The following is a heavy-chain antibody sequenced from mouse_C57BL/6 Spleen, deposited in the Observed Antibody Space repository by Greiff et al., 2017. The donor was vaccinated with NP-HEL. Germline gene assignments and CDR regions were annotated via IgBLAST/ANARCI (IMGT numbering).Heavy chain of an antibody. D-gene: IGHD2-2*01. CDR1: GFNIKDYY. J-gene: IGHJ2*01. CDR2: IDPEDGET. Sequence: VQLQQSGAELVKPGASVKLSCTASGFNIKDYYMHWVKQRTEQGLEWIGRIDPEDGETNYAPKFQGKATITADTTSNTAYLQLSSLTSEDTAVYYGEESTMVTTTDYWGQGTTLTVSS. V-gene: IGHV14-2*01. CDR3: EESTMVTTTDY.